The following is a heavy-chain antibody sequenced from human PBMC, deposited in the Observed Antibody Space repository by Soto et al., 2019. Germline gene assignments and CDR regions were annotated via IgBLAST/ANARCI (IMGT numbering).Heavy chain of an antibody. CDR2: IKEDGSEK. J-gene: IGHJ4*02. CDR3: TSGGKNYFGN. Sequence: GGSLRLSCAASGFTFSGYWMSWVRQAPGKGLEWVASIKEDGSEKYYLDSVKGRCSISRDNAKNSLYLQMNSLRAEDTAVYYCTSGGKNYFGNWGQGTLVTVSS. CDR1: GFTFSGYW. V-gene: IGHV3-7*05.